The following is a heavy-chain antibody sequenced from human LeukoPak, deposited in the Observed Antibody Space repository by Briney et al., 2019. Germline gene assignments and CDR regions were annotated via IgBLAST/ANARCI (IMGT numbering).Heavy chain of an antibody. CDR2: IWYDGSNK. D-gene: IGHD1-26*01. CDR1: GFTFSSYG. V-gene: IGHV3-33*06. CDR3: AKDVGKWESLHFFDY. J-gene: IGHJ4*02. Sequence: QPGRSLRLSCAASGFTFSSYGMHWVRQAPGKGLEWVAVIWYDGSNKYYADSVKGRFTISRDNSKNTLYLQMNSLRGDDTAVYYCAKDVGKWESLHFFDYWGQGTLVTVSS.